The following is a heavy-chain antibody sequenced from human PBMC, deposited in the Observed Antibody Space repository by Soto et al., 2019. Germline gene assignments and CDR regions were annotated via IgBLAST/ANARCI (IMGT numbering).Heavy chain of an antibody. V-gene: IGHV4-59*08. CDR2: IYYSGST. CDR1: GGSISSYY. D-gene: IGHD3-10*01. Sequence: SETLSLTCTVSGGSISSYYWSWIRQPPGKGLEWIGYIYYSGSTNYNPSLKSRVTISVDTSKNQFSLKLSSVTAADTAVYYCARTMAVGYFDYWGQGTLVTVSS. CDR3: ARTMAVGYFDY. J-gene: IGHJ4*02.